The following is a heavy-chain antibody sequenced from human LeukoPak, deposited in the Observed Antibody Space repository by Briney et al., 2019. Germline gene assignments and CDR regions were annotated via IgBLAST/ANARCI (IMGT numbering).Heavy chain of an antibody. Sequence: QPGASLRLSCVASGFTFTTYAMMWVRQAPGKGLEWVSAISGSGGTTYYADSVKGRFTVSRDNSQNTLYLQMNSLRAEDTALFYCARDQGYWGQGTLVTVSS. V-gene: IGHV3-23*01. CDR2: ISGSGGTT. J-gene: IGHJ4*02. CDR1: GFTFTTYA. CDR3: ARDQGY.